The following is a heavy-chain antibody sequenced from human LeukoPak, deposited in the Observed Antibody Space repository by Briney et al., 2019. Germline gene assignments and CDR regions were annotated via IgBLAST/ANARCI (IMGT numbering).Heavy chain of an antibody. J-gene: IGHJ4*02. CDR3: AKDGSGYY. D-gene: IGHD3-22*01. V-gene: IGHV3-43*02. CDR1: GFTFDDYA. Sequence: PGGSLRLSFAASGFTFDDYAMHWVRQAPGEGLEWVSLVSGDGASTYYADSVKGRFTISRDNSRNSLYLQMSSLRAEDTALYCCAKDGSGYYWGQGTLLTVSS. CDR2: VSGDGAST.